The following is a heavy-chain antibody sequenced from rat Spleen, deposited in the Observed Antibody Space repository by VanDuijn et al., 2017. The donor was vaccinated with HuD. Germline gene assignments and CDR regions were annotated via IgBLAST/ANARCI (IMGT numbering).Heavy chain of an antibody. J-gene: IGHJ2*01. CDR2: ISNGGRT. CDR3: TRGDNYYFDY. CDR1: GFSLTTYG. V-gene: IGHV2S8*01. Sequence: VQLKESGPDLVQPSQTLSLTCTVSGFSLTTYGVSWVRQPPGKGLEWIATISNGGRTYYNSALKSRLSISRDTSKSQVFLKMNSLQTEDTAIYFCTRGDNYYFDYWGQGVMVTVSS. D-gene: IGHD1-10*01.